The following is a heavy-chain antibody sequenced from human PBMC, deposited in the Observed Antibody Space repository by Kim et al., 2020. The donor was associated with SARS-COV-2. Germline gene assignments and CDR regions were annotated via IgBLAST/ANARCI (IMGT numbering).Heavy chain of an antibody. CDR2: INPSGGST. Sequence: ASVKVSCKASGYTFTSYYMHWVRQAPGQGLEWMGIINPSGGSTSYAQKFQGRVTMTRDTSTSTVYMELSSLRSGDTAVYYCARDGASSSWYGGRGYYYYGMDVWGQGTTVTVSS. V-gene: IGHV1-46*01. J-gene: IGHJ6*02. D-gene: IGHD6-13*01. CDR3: ARDGASSSWYGGRGYYYYGMDV. CDR1: GYTFTSYY.